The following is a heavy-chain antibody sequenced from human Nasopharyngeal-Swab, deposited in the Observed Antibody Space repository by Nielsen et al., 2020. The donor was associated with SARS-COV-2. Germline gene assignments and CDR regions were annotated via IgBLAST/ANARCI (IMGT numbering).Heavy chain of an antibody. CDR2: IYFSGST. V-gene: IGHV4-4*07. CDR3: AREEQSFDY. D-gene: IGHD1-26*01. J-gene: IGHJ4*02. Sequence: SEILSLTCSVSGGSINNYYWSWIRQPAGKGLEWIGRIYFSGSTNYNPSLKSRVTMSVDMSKNQFSLKLSSATAADTAVYYCAREEQSFDYWGQGTLVAVSS. CDR1: GGSINNYY.